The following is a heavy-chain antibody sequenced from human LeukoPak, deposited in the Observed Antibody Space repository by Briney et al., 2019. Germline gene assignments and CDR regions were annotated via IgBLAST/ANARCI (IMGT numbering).Heavy chain of an antibody. D-gene: IGHD3-10*01. Sequence: PGGSLRLSCAASGFTFSSYAMSWVRQAPGKGLEWVSVISGSGVATYYADSVKGRLTISRDNSKNTLYLQMNSLRAEDTAVYYCARSGGYSSPQSNWGQGTLVTVSS. CDR2: ISGSGVAT. CDR1: GFTFSSYA. CDR3: ARSGGYSSPQSN. J-gene: IGHJ4*02. V-gene: IGHV3-23*01.